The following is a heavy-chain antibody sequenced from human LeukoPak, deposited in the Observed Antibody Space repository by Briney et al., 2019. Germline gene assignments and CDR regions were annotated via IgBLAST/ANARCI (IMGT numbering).Heavy chain of an antibody. Sequence: GGSLRLSCAASGFTFSSYSMNWVRQAPGKGLEWVSSISSSSSYIYYADSVKGRFTISRDNAKNSLYLQMNSLTAEDTAVYYCARDRRPRGYFDYWGQGTLVTVSS. D-gene: IGHD3-10*01. V-gene: IGHV3-21*01. CDR3: ARDRRPRGYFDY. CDR1: GFTFSSYS. CDR2: ISSSSSYI. J-gene: IGHJ4*02.